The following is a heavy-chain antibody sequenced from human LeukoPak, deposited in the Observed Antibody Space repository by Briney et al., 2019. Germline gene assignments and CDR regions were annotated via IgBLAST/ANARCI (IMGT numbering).Heavy chain of an antibody. D-gene: IGHD6-19*01. CDR3: AKDHMYSSGWYPFFDY. J-gene: IGHJ4*02. CDR2: ISGSGDNT. CDR1: GFTFSSYA. Sequence: GGSLRLSCAASGFTFSSYAMSWVRQAPGKGLEWVSGISGSGDNTYYADSVKGRFTISRDNSKNTLYLQMNSLRAEDTAVYYCAKDHMYSSGWYPFFDYWGQGTLVTVSS. V-gene: IGHV3-23*01.